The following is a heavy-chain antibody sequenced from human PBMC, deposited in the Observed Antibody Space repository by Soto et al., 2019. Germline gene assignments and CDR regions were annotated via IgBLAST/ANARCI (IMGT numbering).Heavy chain of an antibody. D-gene: IGHD6-19*01. CDR1: GFTFSSYG. CDR3: ARRRGIEVAGTGGCDY. Sequence: QVQLVESGGGVVQPGRSLRLSCAASGFTFSSYGMHWVRQAPGKGLEWVAVIGYDGSNKYYADSVKSRFTNSRDNSKYTLYLQMNGLRAEDTAVYSCARRRGIEVAGTGGCDYWGQGTLVTVSS. CDR2: IGYDGSNK. V-gene: IGHV3-33*01. J-gene: IGHJ4*02.